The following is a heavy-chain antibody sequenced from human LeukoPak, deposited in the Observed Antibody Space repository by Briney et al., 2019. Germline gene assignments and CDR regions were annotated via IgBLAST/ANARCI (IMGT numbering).Heavy chain of an antibody. Sequence: SVKVSCKASGGTFSGYAISWVRQAPGQGREWMGGIIPIFGTANYAQKFQGRVTITTDESTSTAYMELSSLRSEDTAVYYCARYLTAGGPRLNYYMDVWGKGTTVTVSS. D-gene: IGHD2-2*01. J-gene: IGHJ6*03. V-gene: IGHV1-69*05. CDR2: IIPIFGTA. CDR3: ARYLTAGGPRLNYYMDV. CDR1: GGTFSGYA.